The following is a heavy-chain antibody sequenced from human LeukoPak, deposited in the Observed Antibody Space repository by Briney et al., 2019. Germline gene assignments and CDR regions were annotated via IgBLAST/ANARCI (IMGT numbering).Heavy chain of an antibody. Sequence: GGSLRLSCAASGFTFSSYTMHWVRQAPGKGLEWVAVISYDGSNKYYADSVKGRFTISRDNSKSTLFLQMNSPSAEDTAVYYCARAGIQLVRAFDYWGQGTLVTVSS. CDR3: ARAGIQLVRAFDY. CDR1: GFTFSSYT. V-gene: IGHV3-30-3*01. CDR2: ISYDGSNK. D-gene: IGHD6-6*01. J-gene: IGHJ4*02.